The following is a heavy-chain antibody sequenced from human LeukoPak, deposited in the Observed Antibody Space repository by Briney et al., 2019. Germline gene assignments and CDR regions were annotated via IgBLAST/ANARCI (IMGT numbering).Heavy chain of an antibody. Sequence: ASVKVPCKASGYTFTGYYMHWVRQAPGQGLEWMGWINPNSGGTNYAQKFQGRVTMTRDTSISTAYMELSRLRSDDTAVYYCARAPPPYCSSTSCYSLYFDYWGQGTLVTVSS. CDR3: ARAPPPYCSSTSCYSLYFDY. J-gene: IGHJ4*02. D-gene: IGHD2-2*02. V-gene: IGHV1-2*02. CDR2: INPNSGGT. CDR1: GYTFTGYY.